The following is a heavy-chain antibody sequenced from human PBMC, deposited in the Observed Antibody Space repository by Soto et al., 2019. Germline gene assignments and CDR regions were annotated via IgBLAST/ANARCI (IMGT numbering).Heavy chain of an antibody. Sequence: EVQLLESGGKLVQPGGSLTLSCAASGFTFSTYAMDWVRQAPGKGLAWVSGVSASGLNTDYADPVKGRFYISRDNSKNTLSLHMNSLRAEYTAVYYCAKDSPRRTSGYFFDSWGQGTPVTVSS. CDR3: AKDSPRRTSGYFFDS. D-gene: IGHD1-1*01. CDR2: VSASGLNT. V-gene: IGHV3-23*01. J-gene: IGHJ4*02. CDR1: GFTFSTYA.